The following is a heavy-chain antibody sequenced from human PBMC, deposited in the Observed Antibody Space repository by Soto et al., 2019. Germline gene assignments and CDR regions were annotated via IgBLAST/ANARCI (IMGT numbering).Heavy chain of an antibody. CDR1: GYTFTSYG. Sequence: ASVKVSCKASGYTFTSYGISWVRQAPGQRLEWMGWISAYNGNTNYAQKLQGRVTMTTDTSTSTAYMELRSLRSDDTAVYYCARDYCSSTSCYQIPRWFDPWGQGTLVTVSS. CDR3: ARDYCSSTSCYQIPRWFDP. D-gene: IGHD2-2*01. CDR2: ISAYNGNT. J-gene: IGHJ5*02. V-gene: IGHV1-18*01.